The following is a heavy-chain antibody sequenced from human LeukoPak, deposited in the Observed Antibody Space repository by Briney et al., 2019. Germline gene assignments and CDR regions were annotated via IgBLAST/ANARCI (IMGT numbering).Heavy chain of an antibody. CDR1: SGSISSYY. Sequence: DPSETLSLTCTASSGSISSYYWSWIRQPAGKGLEWIGRIYSSGSTNYNPSLKSRVTMSADTSKKQFSLKLASVTAADTAVFYCARKPVVAATRKWFDPWGQGTLVTVSS. V-gene: IGHV4-4*07. CDR3: ARKPVVAATRKWFDP. J-gene: IGHJ5*02. D-gene: IGHD2-15*01. CDR2: IYSSGST.